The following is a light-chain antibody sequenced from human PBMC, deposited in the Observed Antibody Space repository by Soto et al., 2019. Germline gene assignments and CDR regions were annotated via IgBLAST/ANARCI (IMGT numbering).Light chain of an antibody. CDR2: AAS. CDR1: QSVSSSY. CDR3: QQYGSSPLT. J-gene: IGKJ4*01. Sequence: EIVLTQSPGTLSLSPGERATLSCRASQSVSSSYLAWYQQQPGQAPRLLIYAASSRATGIPVRFSGSGSGTDFTLTISRLEPEDFAVYYCQQYGSSPLTFGGGTKVEIK. V-gene: IGKV3-20*01.